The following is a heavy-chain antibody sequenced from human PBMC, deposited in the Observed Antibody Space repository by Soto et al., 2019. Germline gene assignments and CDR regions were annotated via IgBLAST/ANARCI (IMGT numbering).Heavy chain of an antibody. V-gene: IGHV1-18*01. CDR3: ARCEPEYNWNSQGTFDI. J-gene: IGHJ3*02. Sequence: ASVKVPCKASGYTFTSYGISWVRQAPGQGLEWMGWISAYNGNTNYAQKLQGRVTMTTDTSTSTAYMELRSLRSDDTAVYYCARCEPEYNWNSQGTFDIWGQGTMVTVSS. CDR2: ISAYNGNT. D-gene: IGHD1-20*01. CDR1: GYTFTSYG.